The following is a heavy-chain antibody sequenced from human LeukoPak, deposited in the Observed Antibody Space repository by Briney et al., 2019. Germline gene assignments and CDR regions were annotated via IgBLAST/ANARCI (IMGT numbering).Heavy chain of an antibody. J-gene: IGHJ4*02. CDR1: GFTFSSYA. CDR2: ISGSGDST. D-gene: IGHD1-26*01. Sequence: GGSLRLSCAASGFTFSSYAMSWVRQAPGKGLEWVSAISGSGDSTYYADSVKGRFTISRDNSKNTLYLRMNSLRAEDTAVYYCAKRGSGSCLDYWGQGTLVTVSS. CDR3: AKRGSGSCLDY. V-gene: IGHV3-23*01.